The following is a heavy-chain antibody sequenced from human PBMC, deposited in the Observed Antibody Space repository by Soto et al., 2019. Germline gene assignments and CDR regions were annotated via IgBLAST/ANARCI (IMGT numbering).Heavy chain of an antibody. CDR1: GFTLSSYA. Sequence: GGYLRLSCAASGFTLSSYAMHWVRQAPGKGLEWVAVISYDGSNKYYADSVKGRFTISRDNSKNTLYLQMNSLRAEDTAVYYCSRGGFGVGGYYYGIDVWGQGTTVTVSS. CDR2: ISYDGSNK. CDR3: SRGGFGVGGYYYGIDV. D-gene: IGHD3-3*01. V-gene: IGHV3-30-3*01. J-gene: IGHJ6*02.